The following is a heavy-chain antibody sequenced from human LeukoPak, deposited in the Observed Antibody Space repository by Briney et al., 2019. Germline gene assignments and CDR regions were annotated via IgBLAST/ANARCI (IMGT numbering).Heavy chain of an antibody. CDR1: GFTFSSYS. J-gene: IGHJ5*02. Sequence: AGGSLRLSCAASGFTFSSYSMNWVRQAPGKGLEWVSSISSSSSYIYYADSVKGRFTISRDNAKNSPYLQMNSLRAEDTAVYYCARGPYSSSWYDWFDPWGQGTLVTVSS. CDR3: ARGPYSSSWYDWFDP. CDR2: ISSSSSYI. D-gene: IGHD6-13*01. V-gene: IGHV3-21*01.